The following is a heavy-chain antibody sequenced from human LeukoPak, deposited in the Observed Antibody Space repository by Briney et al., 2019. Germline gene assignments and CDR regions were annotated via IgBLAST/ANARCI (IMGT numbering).Heavy chain of an antibody. CDR1: GFTFSSYG. CDR3: AKEELGDYVGY. D-gene: IGHD3-10*01. CDR2: ISYDGSNK. Sequence: GRSLRLSCAASGFTFSSYGMHWVRQAPGKGLEWVAVISYDGSNKYYADSVKGRFTISRDNSKNTLYLQMNSLRAEDTAVYYCAKEELGDYVGYWGQGTLVTVSS. J-gene: IGHJ4*02. V-gene: IGHV3-30*18.